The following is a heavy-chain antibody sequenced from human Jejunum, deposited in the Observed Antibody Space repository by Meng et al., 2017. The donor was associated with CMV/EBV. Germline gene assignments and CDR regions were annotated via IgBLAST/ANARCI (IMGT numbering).Heavy chain of an antibody. CDR2: INSDGST. D-gene: IGHD1-1*01. J-gene: IGHJ5*02. Sequence: LSCAASGLTFSSSWMHWVRQDPGKGLVWVSRINSDGSTFYADSVKGRFTISRDNAKNTLYLQMNSLRAEDTGVYYCARDASYKFDPWGQGTLVTVSS. V-gene: IGHV3-74*01. CDR1: GLTFSSSW. CDR3: ARDASYKFDP.